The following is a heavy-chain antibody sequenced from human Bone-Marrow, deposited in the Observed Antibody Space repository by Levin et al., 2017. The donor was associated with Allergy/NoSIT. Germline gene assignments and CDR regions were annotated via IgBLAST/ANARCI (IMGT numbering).Heavy chain of an antibody. D-gene: IGHD2-15*01. CDR2: ISSSSIYT. CDR1: GFTFSDYY. Sequence: PGGSLRLSCAASGFTFSDYYMSWIRQAPGKGLEWVSYISSSSIYTNYADSVKGRFTISRDNAKNSLYLQMNSLRVEDTAVYYCARVVGGLTLDAFDSWGQGTMVTVSS. CDR3: ARVVGGLTLDAFDS. J-gene: IGHJ3*02. V-gene: IGHV3-11*05.